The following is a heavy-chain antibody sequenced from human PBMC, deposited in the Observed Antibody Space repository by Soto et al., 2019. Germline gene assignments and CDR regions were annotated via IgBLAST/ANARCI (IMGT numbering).Heavy chain of an antibody. CDR1: GGSISSYY. CDR3: ARDNCSGGSCYSDY. CDR2: IYYSGST. V-gene: IGHV4-59*01. J-gene: IGHJ4*02. Sequence: SETLSLTCTVSGGSISSYYWSWIRQPPGKGLEWIGYIYYSGSTNYNPSLKSRVTISVDTSKNQFSLRLSSVTAADTAVYYCARDNCSGGSCYSDYWGQGTLVTVSS. D-gene: IGHD2-15*01.